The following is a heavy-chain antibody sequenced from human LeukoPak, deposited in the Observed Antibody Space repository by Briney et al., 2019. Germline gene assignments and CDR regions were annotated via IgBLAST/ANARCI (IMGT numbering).Heavy chain of an antibody. CDR1: GLTFSSYW. V-gene: IGHV3-74*01. CDR2: IGSDGSST. Sequence: GGSLRLSCAASGLTFSSYWMHWVRQASGTGLVWVSRIGSDGSSTSYADSVKGRFTISRDNAKNTLYLQMNSLRAEDTAVYYCATSTRGRGFDYWGQGTLVTVSS. CDR3: ATSTRGRGFDY. D-gene: IGHD3-10*01. J-gene: IGHJ4*02.